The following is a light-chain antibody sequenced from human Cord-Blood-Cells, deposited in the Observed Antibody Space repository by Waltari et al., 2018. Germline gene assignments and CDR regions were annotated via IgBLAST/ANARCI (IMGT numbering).Light chain of an antibody. CDR1: SSDVGGNNY. CDR3: SSYAGSNNLV. Sequence: QSALTQPPSASGSPDQSVTISSTGTSSDVGGNNYVSWYQQHPGKAPKLMFYEVSKRPSVCPDRFSGSKSGNTASLTVSGLQAEDEADYYCSSYAGSNNLVFGGGTKLTVL. CDR2: EVS. J-gene: IGLJ3*02. V-gene: IGLV2-8*01.